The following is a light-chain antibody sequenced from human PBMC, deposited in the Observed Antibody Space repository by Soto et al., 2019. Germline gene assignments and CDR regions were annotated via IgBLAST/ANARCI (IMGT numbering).Light chain of an antibody. J-gene: IGLJ2*01. CDR3: QAWDSSTDVV. CDR1: KLGDKY. V-gene: IGLV3-1*01. Sequence: SSELTQPPSVSVSPGQTASITCSGDKLGDKYACWYQQKPGQSPVLVIYQDSKRPSGIPERFSGSNSANTATLTISGTQAMDEADYYCQAWDSSTDVVFGGGTKLTVL. CDR2: QDS.